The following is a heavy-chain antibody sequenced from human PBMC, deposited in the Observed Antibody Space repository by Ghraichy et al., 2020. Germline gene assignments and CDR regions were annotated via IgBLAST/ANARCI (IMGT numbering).Heavy chain of an antibody. CDR3: ARMDSSGWI. CDR1: GFTFSLFW. Sequence: GGSLRLSCAASGFTFSLFWMSWVRQAPGKGLEWVANIKQDGSERNYVDSVEGRFTISRDNTKNSLYLQMNSLRAEDTAVYYCARMDSSGWIWGQGTLVTVSS. D-gene: IGHD6-19*01. CDR2: IKQDGSER. J-gene: IGHJ4*02. V-gene: IGHV3-7*01.